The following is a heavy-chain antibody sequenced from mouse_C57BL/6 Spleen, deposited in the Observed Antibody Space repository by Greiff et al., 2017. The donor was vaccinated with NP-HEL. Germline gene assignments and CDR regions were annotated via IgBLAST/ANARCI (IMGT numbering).Heavy chain of an antibody. CDR1: GYTFTSYW. Sequence: QVQLQQPGAELVKPGASVKLSCKASGYTFTSYWMHWVKQRPGRGLEWIGRIAPNSGGTKYNEKFKSKATLTVDKPSSTAYMQLSSLTSEDSAVYYCARRDGSTQFAYWGQGTLVTVSA. CDR2: IAPNSGGT. V-gene: IGHV1-72*01. J-gene: IGHJ3*01. D-gene: IGHD1-1*01. CDR3: ARRDGSTQFAY.